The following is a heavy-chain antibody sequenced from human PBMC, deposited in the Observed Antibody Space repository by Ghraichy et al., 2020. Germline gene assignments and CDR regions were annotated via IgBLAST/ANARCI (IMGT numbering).Heavy chain of an antibody. D-gene: IGHD3-3*01. CDR2: VYYNGST. CDR3: ARDLSRYDFWSGYYRADYYYYGMDV. J-gene: IGHJ6*02. V-gene: IGHV4-39*07. CDR1: GGSISSTSYY. Sequence: SETLSLTCTVSGGSISSTSYYWSWIRQPPGKGLDWIGSVYYNGSTHYNPSLRSRVTISADTSKQQFSLKLSSVTAADTAVYYCARDLSRYDFWSGYYRADYYYYGMDVRGHGTPVTVSS.